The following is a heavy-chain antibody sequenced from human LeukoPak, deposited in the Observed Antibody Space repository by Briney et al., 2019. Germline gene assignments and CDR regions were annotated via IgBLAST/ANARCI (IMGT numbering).Heavy chain of an antibody. J-gene: IGHJ6*02. Sequence: SVKVSCKASGGTFSSYTISWVRQAPGQGLEWMGRIIPILGIANYAQKFQGRVTITADKSTSTAYMEMSSLRSEDTAVYYCAASDTAMVIPHYYYYYGMDVWGQGTTVTVSS. CDR1: GGTFSSYT. V-gene: IGHV1-69*02. CDR2: IIPILGIA. D-gene: IGHD5-18*01. CDR3: AASDTAMVIPHYYYYYGMDV.